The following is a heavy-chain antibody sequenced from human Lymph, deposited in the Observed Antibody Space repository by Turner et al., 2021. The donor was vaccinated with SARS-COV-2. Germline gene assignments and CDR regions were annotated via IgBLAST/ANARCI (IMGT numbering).Heavy chain of an antibody. CDR1: GYAFTSYF. Sequence: QVQLVQSGAEVKRPAASVKVSCEASGYAFTSYFMHWVRQDPGQGLEWMGINNPSGGSTSYAQKFQGRVTMTRDTSTSTVYMELRSLRSEDTAVYYWARALSCGGDCYTFDYWGQGTLVTVSS. CDR2: NNPSGGST. J-gene: IGHJ4*02. V-gene: IGHV1-46*03. CDR3: ARALSCGGDCYTFDY. D-gene: IGHD2-21*02.